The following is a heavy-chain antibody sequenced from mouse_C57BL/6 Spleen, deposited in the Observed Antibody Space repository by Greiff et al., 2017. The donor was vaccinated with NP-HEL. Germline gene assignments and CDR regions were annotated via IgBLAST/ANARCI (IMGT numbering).Heavy chain of an antibody. J-gene: IGHJ2*01. CDR2: ICPGDGDT. D-gene: IGHD2-12*01. V-gene: IGHV1-82*01. CDR3: AKSGLRRQLFDY. CDR1: GYAFSSSW. Sequence: VKVVESGPELVKPGASVKISCKASGYAFSSSWMNWVKQRPGKGLEWIGRICPGDGDTTSNGKFKGKATLTADKSSSTAYMQLSSLTAEDSAVYYCAKSGLRRQLFDYWGQGTTLTVSS.